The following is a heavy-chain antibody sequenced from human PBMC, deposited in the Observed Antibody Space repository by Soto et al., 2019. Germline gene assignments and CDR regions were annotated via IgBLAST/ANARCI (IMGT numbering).Heavy chain of an antibody. V-gene: IGHV4-31*03. CDR1: GVSISSGGYY. Sequence: KPSETLSLTCNVSGVSISSGGYYWSWIRQHPAKGLEWIGHIYYSGSTYYNPSLKSRVTISVDTSKNQFSLKLSSVTAADTAVYYCARGRPDDYGDPDYFDYWGQGALVTVSS. CDR2: IYYSGST. J-gene: IGHJ4*02. CDR3: ARGRPDDYGDPDYFDY. D-gene: IGHD4-17*01.